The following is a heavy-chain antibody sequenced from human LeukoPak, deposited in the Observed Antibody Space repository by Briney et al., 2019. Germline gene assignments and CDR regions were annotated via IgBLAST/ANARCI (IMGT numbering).Heavy chain of an antibody. D-gene: IGHD3-22*01. CDR3: AIRPSDSSGYFSY. CDR2: IDTKTGNP. Sequence: GASVKVSCKASGYTFSSCAINWVRQAPGQGLEYMGWIDTKTGNPTYAQGFTGRFVFSLDTSVSTAYLQISSLKAEDTAVYYCAIRPSDSSGYFSYWGQGALVTVSS. J-gene: IGHJ4*02. CDR1: GYTFSSCA. V-gene: IGHV7-4-1*02.